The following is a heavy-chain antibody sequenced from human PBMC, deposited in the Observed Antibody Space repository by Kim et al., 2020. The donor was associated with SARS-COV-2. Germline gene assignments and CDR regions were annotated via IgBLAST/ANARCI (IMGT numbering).Heavy chain of an antibody. J-gene: IGHJ6*02. CDR2: INTNTGNP. CDR3: ARDGDYYGSGSYYNDRGGRYYYYGMDV. V-gene: IGHV7-4-1*02. CDR1: GYTFTSYA. Sequence: ASVKVSCKASGYTFTSYAMNWVRQAPGQGLEWMGWINTNTGNPTYAQGFTGRFVFSLDTSVSTAYLQISSLKAEDTAVYYCARDGDYYGSGSYYNDRGGRYYYYGMDVWGQWTTVTVSS. D-gene: IGHD3-10*01.